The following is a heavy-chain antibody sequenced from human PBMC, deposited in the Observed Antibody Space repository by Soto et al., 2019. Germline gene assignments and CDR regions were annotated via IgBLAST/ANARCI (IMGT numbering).Heavy chain of an antibody. Sequence: PXGTLSLTCTVSGGSISSSSYYWGWIRQPPGKGLEWIGSIYYSGSTYYNPSLKSRVTISVDTSKNQFSLKLSSVTAADTAVYYCARLIYSSGWTRYYYYGMDVWGQGTTVTV. D-gene: IGHD6-19*01. CDR2: IYYSGST. CDR1: GGSISSSSYY. V-gene: IGHV4-39*01. CDR3: ARLIYSSGWTRYYYYGMDV. J-gene: IGHJ6*02.